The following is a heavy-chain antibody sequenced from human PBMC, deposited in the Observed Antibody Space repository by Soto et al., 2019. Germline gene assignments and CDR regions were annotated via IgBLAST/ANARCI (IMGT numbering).Heavy chain of an antibody. J-gene: IGHJ5*02. V-gene: IGHV2-5*02. CDR3: AHRATMTIFGLVIDNGVWCDP. Sequence: QINLKESAPTVVKPTQTLTLTCTFSGFSLSTSGAAVGWIRQPPGRALEGVALIYWDGDKRYNRHNPSLDGRVSVTQDTSKNQVALTLTNVDPADTATYFCAHRATMTIFGLVIDNGVWCDPWGQGTRVIVSS. CDR2: IYWDGDK. CDR1: GFSLSTSGAA. D-gene: IGHD3-3*01.